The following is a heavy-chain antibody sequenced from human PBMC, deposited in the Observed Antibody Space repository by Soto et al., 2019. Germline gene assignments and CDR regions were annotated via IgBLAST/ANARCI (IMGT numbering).Heavy chain of an antibody. CDR3: ASPNPQRGSGFLFDS. Sequence: QVQLVQSGAEVKKPGSSVKVSCKASGGTFSSYTISWVRQAPGQGLEWMGRIIPILGITNYAQKFQGRVTITADKSTSTAYMELSSLRSEDTAVSYCASPNPQRGSGFLFDSWGQGTLVTVSS. V-gene: IGHV1-69*02. CDR1: GGTFSSYT. CDR2: IIPILGIT. J-gene: IGHJ4*02. D-gene: IGHD2-21*01.